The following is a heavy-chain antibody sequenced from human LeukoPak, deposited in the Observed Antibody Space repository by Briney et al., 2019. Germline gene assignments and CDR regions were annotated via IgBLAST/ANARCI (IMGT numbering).Heavy chain of an antibody. V-gene: IGHV4-31*03. D-gene: IGHD6-19*01. CDR3: AREGYAAVAGHDAFDI. J-gene: IGHJ3*02. Sequence: PSETLSLTCTVSGGPISSGDYYWSWVRQHPGKGLEWTGYIYYSGNTYYNPSLKSRVTISVDTSKNQFSLKLSSVTAADTAVYFCAREGYAAVAGHDAFDIWGQGTMVTVSS. CDR2: IYYSGNT. CDR1: GGPISSGDYY.